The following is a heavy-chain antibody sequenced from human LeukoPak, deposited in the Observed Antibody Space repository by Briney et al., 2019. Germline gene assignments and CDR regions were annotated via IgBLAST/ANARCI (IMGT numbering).Heavy chain of an antibody. Sequence: GGSLRLSCAGSGFTFSSFWMSWVRQAPGKGLEWVANIKEDGSEKYYVDSVKGRFTISRDNAKNSLYLQMNSLRADDSAVYYCAREYYWGQGALVPVPS. CDR2: IKEDGSEK. CDR3: AREYY. CDR1: GFTFSSFW. J-gene: IGHJ4*02. V-gene: IGHV3-7*01.